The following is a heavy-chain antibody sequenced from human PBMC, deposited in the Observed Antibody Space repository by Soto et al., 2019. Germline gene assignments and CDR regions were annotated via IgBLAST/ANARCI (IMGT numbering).Heavy chain of an antibody. J-gene: IGHJ4*02. V-gene: IGHV4-61*08. CDR2: IYYSGRT. D-gene: IGHD4-17*01. Sequence: QLLESGPGLVKPSETLSLSCTVSGDSMTISDFLWGWIRQPPGKGLEWIGYIYYSGRTNYNPSLKNRVTISVDTSKNQFSLKLSSVTAADTAVYYCARVGGDDFGDSGGFDYWGQGTLVTVSS. CDR3: ARVGGDDFGDSGGFDY. CDR1: GDSMTISDFL.